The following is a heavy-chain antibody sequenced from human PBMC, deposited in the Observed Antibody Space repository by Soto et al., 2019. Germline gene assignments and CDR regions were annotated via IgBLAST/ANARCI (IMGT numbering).Heavy chain of an antibody. J-gene: IGHJ5*02. V-gene: IGHV4-39*01. CDR3: ARRLRFLEWIPGRWFDP. D-gene: IGHD3-3*01. Sequence: SETLSLTCTVSGGSISSSSYYWGWIRQPPGKGLEWIGSIYYSGSTYYNPSLKSRVTISVDTSKNQFSLKLSSVTAADTAVYYCARRLRFLEWIPGRWFDPWGQGTLVTVSS. CDR1: GGSISSSSYY. CDR2: IYYSGST.